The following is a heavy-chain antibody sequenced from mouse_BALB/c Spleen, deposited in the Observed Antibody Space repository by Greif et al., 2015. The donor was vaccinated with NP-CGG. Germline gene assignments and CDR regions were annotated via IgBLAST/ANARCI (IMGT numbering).Heavy chain of an antibody. CDR1: GYSFTSYW. V-gene: IGHV1S126*01. J-gene: IGHJ4*01. CDR3: ARGRAVVAPYAMDY. Sequence: QVQLQQSGPQLVRPGASVKISCKASGYSFTSYWMHWVKQRPGQGLEWIGMIDPSDSETRLNQKFKDKATLTVDKSSSTAYMQLSSPTSEDSAVYYCARGRAVVAPYAMDYWGQGTSATVSS. CDR2: IDPSDSET. D-gene: IGHD1-1*01.